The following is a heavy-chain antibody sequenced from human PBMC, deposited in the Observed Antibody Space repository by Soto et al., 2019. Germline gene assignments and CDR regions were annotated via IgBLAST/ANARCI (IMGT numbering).Heavy chain of an antibody. V-gene: IGHV3-30-3*01. J-gene: IGHJ6*02. Sequence: GGSLRLSCAASRFTFSNYAMDWVRQAPGKGLEWVAVISYDGSNKYYADSVKGRFTITRVNSKHTLYLQMNSLRSEDTALYYCAREFSSSSDLYYYYYPMDVWGQGTTVTVSS. CDR1: RFTFSNYA. CDR3: AREFSSSSDLYYYYYPMDV. D-gene: IGHD6-6*01. CDR2: ISYDGSNK.